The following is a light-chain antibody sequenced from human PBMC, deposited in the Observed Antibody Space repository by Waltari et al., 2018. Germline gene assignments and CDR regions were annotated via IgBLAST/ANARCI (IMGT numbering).Light chain of an antibody. CDR1: QSVFSAY. J-gene: IGKJ3*01. V-gene: IGKV3D-20*02. CDR2: GAS. Sequence: EIVLTQSPGTLSLSPGDRATLSCRASQSVFSAYLAWYQQKPGQAPRLLIYGASRRATGIPARFSGRGSGTDFTLTISSLEPEDFAVYYCQHRDHWPPDATFGPGTKVDI. CDR3: QHRDHWPPDAT.